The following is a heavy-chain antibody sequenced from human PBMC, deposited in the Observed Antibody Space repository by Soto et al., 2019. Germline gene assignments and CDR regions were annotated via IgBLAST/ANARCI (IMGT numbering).Heavy chain of an antibody. CDR2: IIPIFGTA. CDR1: GGTFSSYA. Sequence: SVKVSCKASGGTFSSYAISWVRQAPGQGLEWMGGIIPIFGTANYAQKFQGRVTITADESTSTAYMELSSLRSEDTAVYYCARVHCSSTSCYPGWFDPWGQGTLVTVSS. CDR3: ARVHCSSTSCYPGWFDP. V-gene: IGHV1-69*13. J-gene: IGHJ5*02. D-gene: IGHD2-2*01.